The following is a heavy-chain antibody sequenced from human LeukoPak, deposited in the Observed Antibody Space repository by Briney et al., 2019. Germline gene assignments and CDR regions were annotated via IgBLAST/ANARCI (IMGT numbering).Heavy chain of an antibody. CDR1: GGSISSGDYY. J-gene: IGHJ4*02. CDR2: IYYSGRT. Sequence: TLSLTCTVSGGSISSGDYYWSWIRQSPGKGLEWIGYIYYSGRTYYNPSLKSRLTIAIDTSKNQFSLKLSSVTAADTAVYYCARVFGSTCFDYWGQGVLVTVSS. CDR3: ARVFGSTCFDY. D-gene: IGHD3-10*02. V-gene: IGHV4-30-4*01.